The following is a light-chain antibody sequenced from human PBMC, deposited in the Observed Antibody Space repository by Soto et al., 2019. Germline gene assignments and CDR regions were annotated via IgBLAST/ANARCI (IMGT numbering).Light chain of an antibody. Sequence: DIQMTQSPSSLSASVGDRVTITCRASQSISSFLNWYQQKPGKAPKLLIYAASSLQGGVPSRFSGSGSGTDFTLTISSLQPEDFATYYCKQSYSTPSLTFGGGTKVEIK. CDR1: QSISSF. CDR2: AAS. CDR3: KQSYSTPSLT. V-gene: IGKV1-39*01. J-gene: IGKJ4*01.